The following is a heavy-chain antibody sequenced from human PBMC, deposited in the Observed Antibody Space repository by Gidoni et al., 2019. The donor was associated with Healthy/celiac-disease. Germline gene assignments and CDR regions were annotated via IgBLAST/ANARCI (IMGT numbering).Heavy chain of an antibody. CDR2: MSYDGSNK. V-gene: IGHV3-30-3*01. CDR3: ARDYGDYVFPAYFYYGIDV. D-gene: IGHD4-17*01. J-gene: IGHJ6*02. CDR1: GFTFSCYA. Sequence: QVQLVESGGGVVQPGRSLSLYCAASGFTFSCYARHWVRQAPGKGLEGVAVMSYDGSNKYYANSVKGRFTISRDNSKDTLYLQMNSLRAEDTAVYYCARDYGDYVFPAYFYYGIDVWGQGTTVTVSS.